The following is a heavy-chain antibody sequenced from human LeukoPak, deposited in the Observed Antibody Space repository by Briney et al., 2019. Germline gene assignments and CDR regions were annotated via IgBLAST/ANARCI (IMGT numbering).Heavy chain of an antibody. D-gene: IGHD6-19*01. J-gene: IGHJ4*02. CDR3: ARVYGGSGWSSRLDY. CDR1: GFTFDDYA. Sequence: GGSLRLSCAASGFTFDDYAMHWVRQAPGKGLEWVSGISWNSKNIGYVDSVKGRFTISRDNAKNSLYLQMNSLRAEDTAVYYCARVYGGSGWSSRLDYWGQGTLVTASS. CDR2: ISWNSKNI. V-gene: IGHV3-9*01.